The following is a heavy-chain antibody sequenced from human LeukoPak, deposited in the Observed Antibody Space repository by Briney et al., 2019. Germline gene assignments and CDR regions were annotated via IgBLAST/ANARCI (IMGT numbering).Heavy chain of an antibody. J-gene: IGHJ4*02. CDR1: GGSISSYY. CDR3: AREGPGNRSLDY. Sequence: PSETLSLTCTVSGGSISSYYWSWVRQPAGKGLEWIGRIHASGNTNYKSSLKSRVTMSLDTSKNQLPLNLTSLTAADTAVYFCAREGPGNRSLDYWGQGTLVTVSS. CDR2: IHASGNT. V-gene: IGHV4-4*07.